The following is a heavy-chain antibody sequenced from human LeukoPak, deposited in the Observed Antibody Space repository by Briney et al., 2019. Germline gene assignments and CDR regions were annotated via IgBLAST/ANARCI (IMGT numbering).Heavy chain of an antibody. CDR3: ARGYCSSTSCYPLSNAFDI. J-gene: IGHJ3*02. CDR1: GGTFSSYA. V-gene: IGHV1-69*04. D-gene: IGHD2-2*01. Sequence: ASVNVSCKASGGTFSSYAISWVRQAPGQGLEWMGRIIPILGIANYVQKFQGRVTITADKSTSTAYMELSSLRSEDTAVYYCARGYCSSTSCYPLSNAFDIWGQGTMVTVSS. CDR2: IIPILGIA.